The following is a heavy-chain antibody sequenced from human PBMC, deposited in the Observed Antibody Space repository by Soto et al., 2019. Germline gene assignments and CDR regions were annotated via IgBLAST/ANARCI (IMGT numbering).Heavy chain of an antibody. Sequence: GRSLRLSCAASGFTFRNAWMNRVRQDPGKGLESVGRIKSKTDGGTTDYAAPVKGRFTISRDDSKNTLYLQMNSLKTEDTAVYYCTFRLLWFGELLEIDYWGQGTLVTVSS. CDR1: GFTFRNAW. D-gene: IGHD3-10*01. J-gene: IGHJ4*02. V-gene: IGHV3-15*07. CDR3: TFRLLWFGELLEIDY. CDR2: IKSKTDGGTT.